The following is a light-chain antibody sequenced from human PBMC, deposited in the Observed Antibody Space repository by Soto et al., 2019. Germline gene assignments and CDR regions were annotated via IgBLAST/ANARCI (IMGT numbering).Light chain of an antibody. CDR2: SNN. CDR1: SSNIGSNT. CDR3: AAWDDGLNGYV. V-gene: IGLV1-44*01. Sequence: QSVLTQPPSGSGTPGRRVTISCSGSSSNIGSNTVNWYQQLPGTAPKLLIYSNNQRPSGVPDRFSGSKSGTSASLAISGLQSEDEADYYCAAWDDGLNGYVFGTGTKVTVL. J-gene: IGLJ1*01.